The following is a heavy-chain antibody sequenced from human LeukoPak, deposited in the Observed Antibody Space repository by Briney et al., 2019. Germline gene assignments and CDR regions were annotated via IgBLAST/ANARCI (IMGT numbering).Heavy chain of an antibody. Sequence: PGGSLRLSCAASGFTFSSYAMHWVRQAPGKGLEWVAVISYDGSNKYYADSVKGRFTISRDNSKNTLYLQMNSLRAEDMAVYYCARDWQQLVFDYWGQGTLVTVSS. D-gene: IGHD6-13*01. CDR1: GFTFSSYA. J-gene: IGHJ4*02. CDR3: ARDWQQLVFDY. V-gene: IGHV3-30-3*01. CDR2: ISYDGSNK.